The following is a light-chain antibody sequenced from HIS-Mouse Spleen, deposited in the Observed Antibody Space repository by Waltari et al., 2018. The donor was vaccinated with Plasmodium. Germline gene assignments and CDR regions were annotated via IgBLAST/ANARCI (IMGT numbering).Light chain of an antibody. CDR1: KFGDKY. Sequence: SYELTQPPSVSVSPGQTASITCSGDKFGDKYACCYQQKPGQSPVLLIYQDSKRPSGIPARFSGSNSGNTATLTISGTQAMDEADYYCQAWDSSTAVFGGGTKLTVL. CDR3: QAWDSSTAV. V-gene: IGLV3-1*01. J-gene: IGLJ3*02. CDR2: QDS.